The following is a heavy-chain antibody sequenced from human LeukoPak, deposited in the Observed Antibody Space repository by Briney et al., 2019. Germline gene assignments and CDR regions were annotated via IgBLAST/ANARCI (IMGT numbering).Heavy chain of an antibody. CDR1: GFTFHTYA. CDR2: LSGSGESR. D-gene: IGHD4-17*01. V-gene: IGHV3-23*01. CDR3: SKKGQADDYGKPG. J-gene: IGHJ4*02. Sequence: GGSLRLSCAASGFTFHTYAMSWVSQAPGKGLDWVSVLSGSGESRYYADSVKGRFTISRDNSKNTLYLQMNNLRAEDTAVYFCSKKGQADDYGKPGWGQGTLVTVSS.